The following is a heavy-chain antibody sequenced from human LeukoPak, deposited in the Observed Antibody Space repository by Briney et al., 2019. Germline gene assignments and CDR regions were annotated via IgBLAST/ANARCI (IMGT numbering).Heavy chain of an antibody. CDR2: IIPIFDTA. Sequence: SVRVSCKASGGTFSSYAITWVRQAPGQGLEWMGGIIPIFDTANYAQKFQGRVTITADKSTSTAYMELSSLRSEDTAVYYCARSSIIAAAGPYYFDYWGQGTLVTVSS. CDR3: ARSSIIAAAGPYYFDY. J-gene: IGHJ4*02. V-gene: IGHV1-69*06. D-gene: IGHD6-13*01. CDR1: GGTFSSYA.